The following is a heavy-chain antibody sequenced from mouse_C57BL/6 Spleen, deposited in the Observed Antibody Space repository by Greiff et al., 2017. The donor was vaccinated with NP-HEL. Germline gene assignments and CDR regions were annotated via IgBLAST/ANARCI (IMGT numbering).Heavy chain of an antibody. CDR1: GFTFSDYG. D-gene: IGHD2-5*01. CDR2: ISSGSSTI. Sequence: EVKLVESGGGLVKPGGSLKLSCAASGFTFSDYGMHWVRQAPEKGLEWVAYISSGSSTIYYADTVKGRFTISRDNATNTLFLQMPSLRSEDTAMYYCARILYSNPFAYWGQGTLVTVSA. CDR3: ARILYSNPFAY. V-gene: IGHV5-17*01. J-gene: IGHJ3*01.